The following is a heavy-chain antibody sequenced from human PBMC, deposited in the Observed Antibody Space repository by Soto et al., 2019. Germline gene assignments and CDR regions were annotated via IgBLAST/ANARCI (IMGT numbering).Heavy chain of an antibody. CDR2: ISWNSGSI. V-gene: IGHV3-9*01. D-gene: IGHD3-16*01. Sequence: EVQLVESGGGLVQPGRSLRLSCAASGFTFDDYAMHWVRQAPGKGLEWVSGISWNSGSIGYADSVKGRFTISRDNAKNSLYLQMNSLRDEDTALYYCAKDRMNYIWGSFFDYWGQGTLVTVSS. J-gene: IGHJ4*02. CDR3: AKDRMNYIWGSFFDY. CDR1: GFTFDDYA.